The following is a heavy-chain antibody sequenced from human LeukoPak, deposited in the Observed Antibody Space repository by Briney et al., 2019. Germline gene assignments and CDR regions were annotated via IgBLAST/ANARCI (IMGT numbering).Heavy chain of an antibody. Sequence: TGGSLRLSCAASGFTFSNYGMHWVRQAPGKGLEWMALIWYDGSNKYYADSVKGRFTISRDNAKNSLYLQMNSLRAEDTALYYCARRSGYDSNYFDYWGQGTLVTVSS. CDR2: IWYDGSNK. J-gene: IGHJ4*02. CDR3: ARRSGYDSNYFDY. CDR1: GFTFSNYG. D-gene: IGHD5-12*01. V-gene: IGHV3-33*01.